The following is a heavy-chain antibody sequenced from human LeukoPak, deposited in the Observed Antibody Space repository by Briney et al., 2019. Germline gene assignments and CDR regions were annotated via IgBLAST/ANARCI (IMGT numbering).Heavy chain of an antibody. D-gene: IGHD3-22*01. Sequence: PSETLSLTCTVSGGSISSSSYYWGWIRQPPGKGLEWIGSIYYSGSTYYNPSLKSRVTISVDTSKNLFSLKLSSVTAADTAVYYCARVLYYDSNDAFDIWGQGTMVTVSS. J-gene: IGHJ3*02. CDR3: ARVLYYDSNDAFDI. V-gene: IGHV4-39*07. CDR2: IYYSGST. CDR1: GGSISSSSYY.